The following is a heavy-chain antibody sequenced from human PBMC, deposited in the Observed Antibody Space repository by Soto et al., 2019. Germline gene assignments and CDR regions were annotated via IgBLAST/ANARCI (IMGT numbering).Heavy chain of an antibody. V-gene: IGHV3-72*01. CDR3: SRGSYGSIYYYMDI. D-gene: IGHD3-10*01. CDR2: TRNKTRSYTT. CDR1: GFTFSDHY. Sequence: EVQLVESGGTLVQPGGSLRLSCAVSGFTFSDHYMDWVRQAPGKGLEWVGRTRNKTRSYTTEYAASVEGRFIISRDDSKNSLYLQMNSLKTEDTAVYFCSRGSYGSIYYYMDIWGKGTTVTVSS. J-gene: IGHJ6*03.